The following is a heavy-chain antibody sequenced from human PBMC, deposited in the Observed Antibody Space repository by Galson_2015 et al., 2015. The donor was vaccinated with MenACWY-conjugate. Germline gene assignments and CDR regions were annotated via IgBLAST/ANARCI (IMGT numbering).Heavy chain of an antibody. J-gene: IGHJ4*02. V-gene: IGHV6-1*01. D-gene: IGHD3-9*01. Sequence: CAISGDSVSGTTVAWNWIRQSPSRGLEWLGRTYYTSRWYTNYAMSVTRRIAISPDTSKNQVTLQLNSVTPEDTAVYYCAREVLNIVDSWGQGTLVTVSS. CDR3: AREVLNIVDS. CDR1: GDSVSGTTVA. CDR2: TYYTSRWYT.